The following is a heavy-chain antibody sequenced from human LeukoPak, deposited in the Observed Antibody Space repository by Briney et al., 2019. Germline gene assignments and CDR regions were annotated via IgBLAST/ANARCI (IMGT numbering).Heavy chain of an antibody. V-gene: IGHV1-69*04. Sequence: SVKVSCKASGGTFSSYAISWVRQAPGQGLEWMGRIIPILGIANYAQKFQGRVTITADKSTSTAYMELSSLRAEDTAVYYCAKEGGMVRGVHYGMDVWGQGTTVTVSS. CDR2: IIPILGIA. J-gene: IGHJ6*02. CDR3: AKEGGMVRGVHYGMDV. D-gene: IGHD3-10*01. CDR1: GGTFSSYA.